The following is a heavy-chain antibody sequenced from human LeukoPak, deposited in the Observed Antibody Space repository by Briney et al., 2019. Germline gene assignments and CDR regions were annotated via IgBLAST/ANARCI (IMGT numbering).Heavy chain of an antibody. CDR2: INPNSGGT. Sequence: GASVKVSCKASGYTFTGYYMHWVRQAPGQGLEWMGWINPNSGGTNYAQQFQGRVTMTRDTSISTAYMELSRLRSDDTAVYYCANSIAAAGTGIPYYYYGMDVWGQGTTVTVSS. V-gene: IGHV1-2*02. CDR3: ANSIAAAGTGIPYYYYGMDV. D-gene: IGHD6-13*01. CDR1: GYTFTGYY. J-gene: IGHJ6*02.